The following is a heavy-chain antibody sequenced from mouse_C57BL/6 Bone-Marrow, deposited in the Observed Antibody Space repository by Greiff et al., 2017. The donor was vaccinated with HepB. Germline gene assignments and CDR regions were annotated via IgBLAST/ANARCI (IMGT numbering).Heavy chain of an antibody. V-gene: IGHV1-15*01. CDR3: TRSEDGYYFYYAMDY. D-gene: IGHD2-3*01. CDR2: IDPETGGT. Sequence: VKLVESGAELVRPGASVTLSCKASGYTFTDYEMHWVKQTPVHGLEWIGAIDPETGGTAYNQKFKGKAILTADNSSSTAYMELRSLTSEDSAVYYCTRSEDGYYFYYAMDYWGQGTSVTVSS. J-gene: IGHJ4*01. CDR1: GYTFTDYE.